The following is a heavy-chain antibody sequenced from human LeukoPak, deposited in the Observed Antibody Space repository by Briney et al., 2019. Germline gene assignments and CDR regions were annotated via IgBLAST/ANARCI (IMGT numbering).Heavy chain of an antibody. V-gene: IGHV4-39*01. D-gene: IGHD1-1*01. CDR1: GGSISSSSYY. CDR2: IYYSGST. J-gene: IGHJ5*02. Sequence: SETLSLTCTVSGGSISSSSYYWGWIRQPPGKGLEWIGSIYYSGSTYYNPSLKSRVTISVDTSKNQFSLKLSSVTAADTAVYYCARLGWNNWFDPRGQGTLVTVSS. CDR3: ARLGWNNWFDP.